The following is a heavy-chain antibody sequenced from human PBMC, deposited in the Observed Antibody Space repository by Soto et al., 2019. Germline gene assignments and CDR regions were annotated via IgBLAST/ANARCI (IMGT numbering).Heavy chain of an antibody. CDR3: ASTHGVITVISPFDH. J-gene: IGHJ4*02. CDR2: ISGSGSST. D-gene: IGHD2-21*01. Sequence: PGGSLRLSCVASGFTFNKHALAWVRQAPGKGLEWVSAISGSGSSTYDSDSVKGRFTISIDNSNNTLYLQMNSLRAEDTAIYYCASTHGVITVISPFDHWGQGTPVTVSS. V-gene: IGHV3-23*01. CDR1: GFTFNKHA.